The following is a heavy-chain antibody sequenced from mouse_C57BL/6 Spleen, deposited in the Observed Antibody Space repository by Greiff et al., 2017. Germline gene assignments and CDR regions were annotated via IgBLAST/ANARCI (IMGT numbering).Heavy chain of an antibody. CDR1: GYAFSSYW. Sequence: QVQLKQSGAELVKPGASVKISCKASGYAFSSYWMNWVKQRPGQGLEWIGQIYPGDGDTNYNGKFTGKATLTADKSSSTAYMQLSSLTAEDSAVYFCARRKTGPYYFDYWGQGTTLTVSA. D-gene: IGHD4-1*01. CDR2: IYPGDGDT. J-gene: IGHJ2*01. V-gene: IGHV1-80*01. CDR3: ARRKTGPYYFDY.